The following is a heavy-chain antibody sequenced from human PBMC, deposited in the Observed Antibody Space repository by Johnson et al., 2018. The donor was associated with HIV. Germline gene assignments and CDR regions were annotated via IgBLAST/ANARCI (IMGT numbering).Heavy chain of an antibody. V-gene: IGHV3-53*01. CDR3: AKATKDYDRSRHACDI. CDR2: IYSGGST. CDR1: GFTVSSNY. D-gene: IGHD3-22*01. Sequence: VQLVESGGGLIQPGGSLRLSCAASGFTVSSNYMSWVRQAPGKGLEWVSVIYSGGSTYYADYVKGRFTISTDNSKHTLFHQLTSLRAEDHAVYNCAKATKDYDRSRHACDIWGQGTVVTVSS. J-gene: IGHJ3*02.